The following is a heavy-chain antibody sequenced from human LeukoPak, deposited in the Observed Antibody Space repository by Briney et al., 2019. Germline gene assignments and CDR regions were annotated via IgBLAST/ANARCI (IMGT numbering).Heavy chain of an antibody. CDR1: GYTFTGYY. CDR2: INPNSGDT. V-gene: IGHV1-2*02. CDR3: ARAYTIAASRRDMDV. J-gene: IGHJ6*04. D-gene: IGHD2-2*02. Sequence: ASVKVSCKASGYTFTGYYIHWVRQAPGQGLEWMGWINPNSGDTNYPQKFQGRVTMTRDTSISTAYMELSSLRFDDAAVYYCARAYTIAASRRDMDVWGKGTTVTVSS.